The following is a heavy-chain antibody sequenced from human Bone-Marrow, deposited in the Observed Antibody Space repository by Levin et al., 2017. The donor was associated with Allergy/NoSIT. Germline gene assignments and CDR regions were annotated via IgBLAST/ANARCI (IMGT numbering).Heavy chain of an antibody. Sequence: GGSLRLSCSASGFPFVDYVMSWFRQTPGKGLEWVGFIRSKAYGGTIEYAASVKGRITISRDDSKSIAYLQMKSLKIEDTGVYYCTKWFSNSDYYYYGMDIWGQGTTVTVS. CDR1: GFPFVDYV. D-gene: IGHD3-22*01. J-gene: IGHJ6*02. CDR3: TKWFSNSDYYYYGMDI. CDR2: IRSKAYGGTI. V-gene: IGHV3-49*03.